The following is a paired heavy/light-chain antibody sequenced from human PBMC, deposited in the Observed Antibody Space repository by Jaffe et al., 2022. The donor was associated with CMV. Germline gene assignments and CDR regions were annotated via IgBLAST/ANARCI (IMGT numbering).Light chain of an antibody. CDR3: QQYETYSTWT. Sequence: DIQMTQSPSTLSASVGDRVTITCRASQSIHGWLAWYQQKPGKAPKLLIYKASSLEGGVPSRFSGSGSGTDFTLTISNLQPDDCATYYCQQYETYSTWTFGQGTKVEI. V-gene: IGKV1-5*03. J-gene: IGKJ1*01. CDR2: KAS. CDR1: QSIHGW.
Heavy chain of an antibody. CDR2: SYYTGST. V-gene: IGHV4-39*01. CDR3: ARQLRDRGY. J-gene: IGHJ4*02. Sequence: QLQLQASGPGLVKPSETLSLTCTVSGGSISSGYHYWGWIRQPPGKGLEWIGSSYYTGSTYYNPSLKSRVTISVDTSKNQFSLDLTSVTAADTAVYYCARQLRDRGYWGQGTLVTVSS. D-gene: IGHD2-21*02. CDR1: GGSISSGYHY.